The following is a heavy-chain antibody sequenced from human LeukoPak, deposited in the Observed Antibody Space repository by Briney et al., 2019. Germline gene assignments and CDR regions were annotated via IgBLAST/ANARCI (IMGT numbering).Heavy chain of an antibody. Sequence: ASVKVSCKASGYTFTSYDINWVRQATGQGLEWMGWMNPNSGNTGYAQKFQGRVTMTRNTSIGTAYMELSSLRSEDTAVYYCARFTASSGWPQLYGLDPWGQGTLVTVSS. D-gene: IGHD6-19*01. CDR2: MNPNSGNT. CDR1: GYTFTSYD. CDR3: ARFTASSGWPQLYGLDP. J-gene: IGHJ5*02. V-gene: IGHV1-8*01.